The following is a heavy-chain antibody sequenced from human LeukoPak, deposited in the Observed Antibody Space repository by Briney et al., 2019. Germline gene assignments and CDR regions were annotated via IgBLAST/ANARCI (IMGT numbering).Heavy chain of an antibody. CDR2: IGGRGGRT. D-gene: IGHD3-3*01. CDR3: ARDPGVVAFHYFDF. V-gene: IGHV3-23*01. J-gene: IGHJ4*02. CDR1: GFTFSSHA. Sequence: GGSLRLSCAASGFTFSSHAMAWVRQAPGKGLEWVSAIGGRGGRTYYADSVKGRFTISRDHSKNTVYLQMNSLRAEDTAVYYCARDPGVVAFHYFDFWGQGTLVTVSS.